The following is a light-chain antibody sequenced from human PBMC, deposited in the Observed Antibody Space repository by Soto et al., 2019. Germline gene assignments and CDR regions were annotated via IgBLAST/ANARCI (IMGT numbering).Light chain of an antibody. Sequence: DIVLTQSPCTLSLSQGERAALSCRASQSVSSSYLAWYQQKPGQAPRLVIYGASSRATGIPDRFSASGSGTDFTLTISRLEPEDFAVYYCQQYSRPPLTFGQGTKVDI. CDR2: GAS. V-gene: IGKV3-20*01. J-gene: IGKJ1*01. CDR3: QQYSRPPLT. CDR1: QSVSSSY.